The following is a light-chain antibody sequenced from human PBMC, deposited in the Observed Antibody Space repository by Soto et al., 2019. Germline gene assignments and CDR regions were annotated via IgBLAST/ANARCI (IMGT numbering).Light chain of an antibody. Sequence: DIQLTQSPSFLSASVGDRVTITCRASQGISSYLVWYQQKPGKAPKLLVYAASTLQSGVPSRFSGSGSGTEFTLTISSLQPEDFATYYCQQFNSFPITFGQGTRLEIK. CDR2: AAS. J-gene: IGKJ5*01. CDR1: QGISSY. CDR3: QQFNSFPIT. V-gene: IGKV1-9*01.